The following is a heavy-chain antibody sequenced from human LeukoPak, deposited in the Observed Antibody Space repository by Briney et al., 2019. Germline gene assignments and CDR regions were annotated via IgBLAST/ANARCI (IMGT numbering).Heavy chain of an antibody. CDR2: IYYSGST. Sequence: SETLSLPCTVSGRSLSSYYWRWIRQPPGKGLEGIGYIYYSGSTNYNPSLKSRVTISVDTSKNQFTLKLSSVTAADTAVYYCASNYYCSGSLDYWGQGNLVTVSS. D-gene: IGHD3-10*01. CDR1: GRSLSSYY. V-gene: IGHV4-59*08. CDR3: ASNYYCSGSLDY. J-gene: IGHJ4*02.